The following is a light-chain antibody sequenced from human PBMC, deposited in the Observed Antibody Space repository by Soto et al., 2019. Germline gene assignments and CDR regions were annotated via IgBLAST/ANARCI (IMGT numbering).Light chain of an antibody. CDR3: CSYAGSSTYV. CDR2: EVS. Sequence: QSVLSQPASVSGSPGQSITISCTGTSSDVGSYNLVSWYRQHPGKAPKLIIYEVSKRPSGVSNRFSGSKSGNTASLTISGLQAEDEADYYCCSYAGSSTYVFGTGTKVTV. J-gene: IGLJ1*01. V-gene: IGLV2-23*02. CDR1: SSDVGSYNL.